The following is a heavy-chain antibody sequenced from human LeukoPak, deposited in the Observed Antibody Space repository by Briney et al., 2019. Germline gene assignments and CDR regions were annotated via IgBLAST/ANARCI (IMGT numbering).Heavy chain of an antibody. CDR2: ISWNSGSI. Sequence: GRSLRLSCAASGFTFDDYAMHWVRQAPGKSLEWVSGISWNSGSIGYADSVKGRFTISRDNAKNSLYLQMNSLRAEDTALYYCAKDNMVGYYFDYWGQGTLVTVSS. J-gene: IGHJ4*02. D-gene: IGHD4/OR15-4a*01. CDR3: AKDNMVGYYFDY. V-gene: IGHV3-9*01. CDR1: GFTFDDYA.